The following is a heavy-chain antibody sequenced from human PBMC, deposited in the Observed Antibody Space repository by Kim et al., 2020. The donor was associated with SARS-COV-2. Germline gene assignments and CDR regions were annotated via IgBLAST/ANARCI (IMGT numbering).Heavy chain of an antibody. V-gene: IGHV7-4-1*02. J-gene: IGHJ2*01. Sequence: TYAQDFTGRFVVSLDTSVSTTYLLISSLKAEDTAVYYCARINANWYFDLWGRGTLVTVSS. CDR3: ARINANWYFDL.